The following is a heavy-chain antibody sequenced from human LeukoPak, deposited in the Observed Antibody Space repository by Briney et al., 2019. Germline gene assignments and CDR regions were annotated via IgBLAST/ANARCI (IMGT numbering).Heavy chain of an antibody. D-gene: IGHD3/OR15-3a*01. CDR1: GGSFSGYY. V-gene: IGHV4-34*01. Sequence: KPSETLSLTCAVSGGSFSGYYWSWIRQPPGKGLEWIGEINHSGSTNYKPSLKSRVTISVDTSKNQFSLKLSSVTAADTAVYYCARGDFDESDYWGQGTLVTVSS. CDR3: ARGDFDESDY. CDR2: INHSGST. J-gene: IGHJ4*02.